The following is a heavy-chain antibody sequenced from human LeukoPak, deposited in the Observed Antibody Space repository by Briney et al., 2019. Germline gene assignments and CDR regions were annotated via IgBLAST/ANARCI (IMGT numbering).Heavy chain of an antibody. CDR3: ARLPHNYYDSSGAYFDY. J-gene: IGHJ4*02. Sequence: SETLSLTCTVSGGSISSSSYYWGWIRQPPGKGLEWIGSIYYSGSTYYNPSLKSRVTISVDTSKNQFSLKLGSVTAADTAVYYCARLPHNYYDSSGAYFDYWGQGTLVTVSS. CDR1: GGSISSSSYY. CDR2: IYYSGST. V-gene: IGHV4-39*01. D-gene: IGHD3-22*01.